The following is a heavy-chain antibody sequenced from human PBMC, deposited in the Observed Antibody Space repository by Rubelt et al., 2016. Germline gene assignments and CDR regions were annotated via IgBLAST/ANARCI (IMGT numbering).Heavy chain of an antibody. CDR1: GGSFSGYY. J-gene: IGHJ4*02. CDR2: SNVRGST. Sequence: QVQLRQWGAGLLKPSETLSLTCAVYGGSFSGYYWTWIRQPPGMGLEWIGESNVRGSTNYNPSLKSRVTISVDTSKNPFSLNLSFVAAADTAVYYCARRPAGLYQPIDHWGQGTLVTVSS. D-gene: IGHD2-2*01. CDR3: ARRPAGLYQPIDH. V-gene: IGHV4-34*01.